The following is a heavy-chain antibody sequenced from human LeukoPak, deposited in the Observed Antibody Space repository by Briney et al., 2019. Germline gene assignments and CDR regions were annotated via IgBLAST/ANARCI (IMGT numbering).Heavy chain of an antibody. CDR1: GFTFSDYY. Sequence: GGSLRLSCAASGFTFSDYYMSWIRQAPGKGLEWVSYISSSGSTIYYADSVKGRFTISRDNAKNSLYLQMNSLRAEDTAVYYCVRAYGYSSSWYDYWGQGTLVTVSS. D-gene: IGHD6-13*01. CDR2: ISSSGSTI. CDR3: VRAYGYSSSWYDY. V-gene: IGHV3-11*01. J-gene: IGHJ4*02.